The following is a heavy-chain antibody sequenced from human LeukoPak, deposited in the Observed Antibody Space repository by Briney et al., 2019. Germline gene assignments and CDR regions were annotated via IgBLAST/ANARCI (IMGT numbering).Heavy chain of an antibody. V-gene: IGHV1-69*05. CDR2: IIPIFGTA. CDR3: AIDCSSTSCYDAFDI. Sequence: GASVNVSCKASGGTFSSYAISWVRQAPGQGLEWMGGIIPIFGTANYAQKFQGRVTITTDESTSTAYMELSSLRSEDTAVYYCAIDCSSTSCYDAFDIWGQGTMVTVSS. J-gene: IGHJ3*02. D-gene: IGHD2-2*01. CDR1: GGTFSSYA.